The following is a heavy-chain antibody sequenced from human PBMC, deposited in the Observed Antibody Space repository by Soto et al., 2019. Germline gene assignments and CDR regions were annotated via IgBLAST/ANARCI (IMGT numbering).Heavy chain of an antibody. J-gene: IGHJ6*02. CDR2: ISSSSSYI. CDR3: ARDPDLLTYDNTYGMDV. D-gene: IGHD3-22*01. Sequence: GGSLRLSCAASGFTFSSYSMNWVRQAPGKGLEWVSSISSSSSYIYYADSVKGRFTISRDNAKNSLYLQMNSLRAEDTAVYYCARDPDLLTYDNTYGMDVWGQGTTVTVSS. V-gene: IGHV3-21*01. CDR1: GFTFSSYS.